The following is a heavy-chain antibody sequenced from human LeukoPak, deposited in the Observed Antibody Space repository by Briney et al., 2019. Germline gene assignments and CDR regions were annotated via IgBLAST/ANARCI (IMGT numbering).Heavy chain of an antibody. Sequence: GGSLRLSCAASGFTFNTYAMSWVRQAPGKGLEWVSSIGGGGGTYYADYLKGRFTISRDNPKNTLYLQMNSLRAEDTAVYYCAKGNSGYNSGYYYHFFDYWGQGTLVTVSS. CDR3: AKGNSGYNSGYYYHFFDY. D-gene: IGHD5-12*01. J-gene: IGHJ4*02. CDR1: GFTFNTYA. CDR2: IGGGGGT. V-gene: IGHV3-23*01.